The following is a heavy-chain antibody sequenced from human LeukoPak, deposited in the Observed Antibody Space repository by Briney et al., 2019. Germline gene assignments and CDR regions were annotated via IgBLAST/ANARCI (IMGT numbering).Heavy chain of an antibody. V-gene: IGHV1-46*01. Sequence: VASVKVSCKASGGTFSSYAISWVRQAPGQGLEWMGIINPSGGSTSYAQKFQGRVTMTRDMSTSTVYMELSSLRSEDTAVYYCAREGYDFWSGYYTAWFDPWGQGTLVTVSS. CDR1: GGTFSSYA. D-gene: IGHD3-3*01. J-gene: IGHJ5*02. CDR2: INPSGGST. CDR3: AREGYDFWSGYYTAWFDP.